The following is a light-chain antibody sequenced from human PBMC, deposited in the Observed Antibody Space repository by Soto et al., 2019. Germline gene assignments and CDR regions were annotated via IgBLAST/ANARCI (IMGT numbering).Light chain of an antibody. CDR1: SSDVGGYNF. CDR2: EVY. V-gene: IGLV2-14*01. CDR3: SSYARTSTLV. J-gene: IGLJ1*01. Sequence: QSVLTQPASVSGSPGQSISISCTGNSSDVGGYNFVSWYEHHPGRAPKLIIYEVYYRPSGVSDRFSGSKSGNTATLTISGLQPEDEADYYCSSYARTSTLVVGTGTKVTVL.